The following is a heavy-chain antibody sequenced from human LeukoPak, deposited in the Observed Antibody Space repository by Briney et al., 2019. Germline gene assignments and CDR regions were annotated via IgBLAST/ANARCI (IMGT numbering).Heavy chain of an antibody. V-gene: IGHV3-30*02. Sequence: GGSLRLSCGASGFTFSSSAMHWVRQGPGKGLEWAAYIAHHGNNKYYADSVKGRFTISRDNSKGSLYLQMNSLRADDTAVYYCAKDGSWSCTDWGQGTLVRVSS. D-gene: IGHD2-8*02. CDR1: GFTFSSSA. CDR2: IAHHGNNK. CDR3: AKDGSWSCTD. J-gene: IGHJ4*02.